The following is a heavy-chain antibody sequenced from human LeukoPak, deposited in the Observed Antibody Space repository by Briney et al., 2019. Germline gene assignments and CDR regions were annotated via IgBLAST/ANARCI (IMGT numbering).Heavy chain of an antibody. J-gene: IGHJ3*02. CDR2: IYHRGST. V-gene: IGHV4-30-2*01. Sequence: PSQTLSLTCSVSGDSISSGGYYWSWIRQPPGKGLEWIGNIYHRGSTYYNPSLKSRVTISVDRSKNQFSLKLSSVTAADTAVYYCARAGATTVFDIWGQGTMVTVSS. CDR3: ARAGATTVFDI. D-gene: IGHD4-17*01. CDR1: GDSISSGGYY.